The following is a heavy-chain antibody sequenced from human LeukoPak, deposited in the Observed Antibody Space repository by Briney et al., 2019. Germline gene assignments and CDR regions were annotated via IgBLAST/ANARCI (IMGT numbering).Heavy chain of an antibody. CDR3: ARDDQAVVSSGCVDY. V-gene: IGHV3-30-3*01. CDR2: ISYDGSNK. Sequence: GGSLRLSCAASGFTFSSYAMSWVRQAPGKGLEWVAVISYDGSNKYYADSVKGRFTISRDNSKNTLYLQMNSLRAEDTAVYYCARDDQAVVSSGCVDYWGQGTLVTVSS. D-gene: IGHD6-19*01. CDR1: GFTFSSYA. J-gene: IGHJ4*02.